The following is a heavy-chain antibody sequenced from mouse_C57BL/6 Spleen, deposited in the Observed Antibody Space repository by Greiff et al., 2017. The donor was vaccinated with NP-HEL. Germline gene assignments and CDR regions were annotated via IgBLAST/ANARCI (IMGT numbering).Heavy chain of an antibody. D-gene: IGHD1-1*01. Sequence: VQLQQPGAELVRPGTSVKLSCKASGYTFTSYWMHWVKQRPGQGLEWIGVIDPSDSYTNYNQKFKGKATLTVDTSSSTAYMQLSSLTSEDSAVYYCALYGSSYGAMDYWGQGTSVTVSS. CDR2: IDPSDSYT. CDR1: GYTFTSYW. V-gene: IGHV1-59*01. CDR3: ALYGSSYGAMDY. J-gene: IGHJ4*01.